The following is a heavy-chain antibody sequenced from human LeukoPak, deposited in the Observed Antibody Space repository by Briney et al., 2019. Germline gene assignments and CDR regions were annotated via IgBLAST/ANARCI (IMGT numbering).Heavy chain of an antibody. CDR3: AKAGLSSGWSYYFDY. J-gene: IGHJ4*02. V-gene: IGHV3-30*18. Sequence: GGSLRLSCAASGFTFSSYGMHWVRQAPGKGLEWVAVISYDESNKYYADSVEGRFTISRDNSKNTLYLQMNSLRAEDTAVYYCAKAGLSSGWSYYFDYWGQGTLVTVSS. CDR1: GFTFSSYG. D-gene: IGHD6-19*01. CDR2: ISYDESNK.